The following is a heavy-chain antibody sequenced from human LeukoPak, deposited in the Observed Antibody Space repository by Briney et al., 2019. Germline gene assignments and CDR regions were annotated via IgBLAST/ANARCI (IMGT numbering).Heavy chain of an antibody. D-gene: IGHD3-10*01. CDR1: GYTFTNYG. CDR3: ARDRTITMVRGVITQDQLDY. J-gene: IGHJ4*02. V-gene: IGHV1-18*01. Sequence: ASVKVSCKASGYTFTNYGISWVRQAPGQGLEWMGWISAYNGNTNYAHKFHGRVTMTTDTSTNTAYMELRSLRSDDTAVYYCARDRTITMVRGVITQDQLDYGGQGTLVTAS. CDR2: ISAYNGNT.